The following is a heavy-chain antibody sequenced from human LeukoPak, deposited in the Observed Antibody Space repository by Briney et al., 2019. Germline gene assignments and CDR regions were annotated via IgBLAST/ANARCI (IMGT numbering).Heavy chain of an antibody. Sequence: PSETLSHTCTVSGYSISRGYSWGWIRQPPGRGLEWIGNIYHSGSTNYNPSLKSRVSISIDMSKNQFSLKVNSVTAADTAVYYCAREERGYYYMDVWGKGTTVTVSS. V-gene: IGHV4-38-2*02. CDR2: IYHSGST. J-gene: IGHJ6*03. CDR1: GYSISRGYS. CDR3: AREERGYYYMDV.